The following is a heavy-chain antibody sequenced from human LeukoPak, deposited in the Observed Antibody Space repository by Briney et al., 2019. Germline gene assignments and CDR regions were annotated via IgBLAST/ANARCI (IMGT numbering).Heavy chain of an antibody. CDR1: GYNFMSHG. CDR2: ISGSSGDT. Sequence: ASVKVSCKTSGYNFMSHGISWLRQAPGLGPEWMAWISGSSGDTKYGQKFQGRVTMTRDTSISTAYMELSRLRSDDTAVYYCARDGSPLYYYDSSGYYALDYWGQGTLVTVSS. V-gene: IGHV1-18*01. D-gene: IGHD3-22*01. CDR3: ARDGSPLYYYDSSGYYALDY. J-gene: IGHJ4*02.